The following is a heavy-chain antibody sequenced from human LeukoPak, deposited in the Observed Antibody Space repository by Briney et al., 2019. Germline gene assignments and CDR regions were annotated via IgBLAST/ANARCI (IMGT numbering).Heavy chain of an antibody. V-gene: IGHV3-33*01. Sequence: GGSLRLSCAASGFPFSSYGMHWVRQAPGKGLEWVAVIWYDGSNKYYADSVKGRFTISRDNSKNTLYLQMTSLRAEDTAVYYCARDHSSGWYSDYFDYWGQGTLVTVSS. CDR2: IWYDGSNK. CDR1: GFPFSSYG. D-gene: IGHD6-19*01. CDR3: ARDHSSGWYSDYFDY. J-gene: IGHJ4*02.